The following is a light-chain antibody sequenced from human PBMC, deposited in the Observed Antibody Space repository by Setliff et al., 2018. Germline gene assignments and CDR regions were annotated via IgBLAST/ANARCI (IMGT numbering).Light chain of an antibody. CDR3: ISYAGSNNYV. CDR1: SSDVGGYKY. V-gene: IGLV2-8*01. Sequence: SALAQPPSASGSPGQSVTISCTGTSSDVGGYKYVSWYQQHPGKAPKLMIYEVTKRPSGVPDRFSGSKSGNTASLTVSGLQAEDEAYYYCISYAGSNNYVFGTGTKVTVL. CDR2: EVT. J-gene: IGLJ1*01.